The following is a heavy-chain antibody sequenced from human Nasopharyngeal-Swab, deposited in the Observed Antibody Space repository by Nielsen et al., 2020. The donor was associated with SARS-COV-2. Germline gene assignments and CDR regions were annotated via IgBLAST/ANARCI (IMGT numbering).Heavy chain of an antibody. CDR2: IVVGSGNT. D-gene: IGHD1-1*01. CDR3: AADLARTTGTNN. V-gene: IGHV1-58*01. Sequence: SVEVSCKASGCTFTSSAVQWVRQARGQRLEWIGWIVVGSGNTNYAQKFQERVTITRDMSTSTAYMELSSLRSEDTAVYYCAADLARTTGTNNWGQGTLVTVSS. CDR1: GCTFTSSA. J-gene: IGHJ4*02.